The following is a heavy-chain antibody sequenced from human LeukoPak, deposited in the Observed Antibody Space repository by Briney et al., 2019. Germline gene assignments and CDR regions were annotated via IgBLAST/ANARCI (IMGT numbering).Heavy chain of an antibody. D-gene: IGHD5-18*01. Sequence: ASVKVSCKASGYTFTGCFIHYVQQAPGQGPEWMGWIDPNSDNIRYSETFKDRVTMTRDTSTNTAYMELSWLRSDDTAVYYCARSAYNYGYVYFDHWGQGTLVIVSS. CDR1: GYTFTGCF. CDR3: ARSAYNYGYVYFDH. V-gene: IGHV1-2*02. J-gene: IGHJ4*02. CDR2: IDPNSDNI.